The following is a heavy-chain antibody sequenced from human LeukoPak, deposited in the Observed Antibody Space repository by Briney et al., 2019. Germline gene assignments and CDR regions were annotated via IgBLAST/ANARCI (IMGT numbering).Heavy chain of an antibody. CDR3: ARESEGVDY. D-gene: IGHD1-14*01. CDR2: ISYEGSNK. J-gene: IGHJ4*02. V-gene: IGHV3-30-3*01. Sequence: GRSLRLSCAASGFTFSSYAMHWVRQAPGKGLECVAVISYEGSNKYYADSVKGRFTISRDNSKNTLYLQMNSLRAEDTAVYYCARESEGVDYWGQGTLVTVSS. CDR1: GFTFSSYA.